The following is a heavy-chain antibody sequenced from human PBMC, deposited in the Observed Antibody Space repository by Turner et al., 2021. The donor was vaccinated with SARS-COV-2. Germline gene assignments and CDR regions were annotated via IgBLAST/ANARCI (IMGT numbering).Heavy chain of an antibody. Sequence: QVQLVESGGGVVQPGRSLRLSCVASGFTFSNYAMHWVRQAPGKGLEWVVFISYDGSYKYYADSVKGRFTISRDNSKNTLYLQMNSLRAEDTAVYYCARDREDCSSSSCYEAYWGQGTLVTVSS. CDR3: ARDREDCSSSSCYEAY. CDR1: GFTFSNYA. CDR2: ISYDGSYK. V-gene: IGHV3-30-3*01. D-gene: IGHD2-2*01. J-gene: IGHJ4*02.